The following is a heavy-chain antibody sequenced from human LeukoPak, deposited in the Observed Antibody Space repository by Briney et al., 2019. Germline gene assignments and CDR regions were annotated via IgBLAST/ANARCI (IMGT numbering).Heavy chain of an antibody. D-gene: IGHD3-10*01. J-gene: IGHJ3*02. CDR3: ARSYYYGSGRVDAFDI. CDR1: GFTFSSYA. Sequence: GGSLRLACAASGFTFSSYAMSWVGQAPGKGLEWVSAISGSGGSTYYADSVKGRFTISRDNSKNTLYLQMNSLRAEDTAVYYCARSYYYGSGRVDAFDIWGQGTMVTVSS. V-gene: IGHV3-23*01. CDR2: ISGSGGST.